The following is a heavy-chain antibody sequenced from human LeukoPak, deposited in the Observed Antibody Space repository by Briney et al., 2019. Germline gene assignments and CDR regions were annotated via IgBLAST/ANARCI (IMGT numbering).Heavy chain of an antibody. CDR2: INVGNGNT. CDR1: GYTFTNYA. CDR3: ARNYGSGEFDY. D-gene: IGHD3-10*01. J-gene: IGHJ4*02. Sequence: ASAKVSCKASGYTFTNYAIHWVRQAPGQRLEWMGWINVGNGNTKYSQEIQGRVTITRDTSASTVYMGLRSLRSEDMAVYYCARNYGSGEFDYWGQGTLVTVSS. V-gene: IGHV1-3*03.